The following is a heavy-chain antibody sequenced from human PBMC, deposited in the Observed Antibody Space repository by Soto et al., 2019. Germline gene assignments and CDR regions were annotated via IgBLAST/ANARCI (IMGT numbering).Heavy chain of an antibody. CDR3: ARDKVTGDAFDI. V-gene: IGHV4-30-4*01. Sequence: SETLSLTCTVSGGSICSGDYYWGWIRQPPGKGLEWIGYIYYSGSTYYNQSLKSRVTISVDTSKNQFSLKLSSVTAADTAVYYCARDKVTGDAFDIWGQGTMVT. CDR2: IYYSGST. D-gene: IGHD2-21*02. CDR1: GGSICSGDYY. J-gene: IGHJ3*02.